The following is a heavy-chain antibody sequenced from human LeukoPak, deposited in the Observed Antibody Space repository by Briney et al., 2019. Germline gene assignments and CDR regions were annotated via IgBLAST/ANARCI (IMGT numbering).Heavy chain of an antibody. J-gene: IGHJ3*02. Sequence: GGSLRLSCAASGFTFSSYSMNWVRQAPGKGLEWVSSISSSSSYIYYADSVKGRFTISRDNAKNSLYLQMNSLRAEDTAVYYCARDTVAGHDAFDIWGRGTMVTVSS. D-gene: IGHD6-19*01. CDR1: GFTFSSYS. CDR3: ARDTVAGHDAFDI. CDR2: ISSSSSYI. V-gene: IGHV3-21*01.